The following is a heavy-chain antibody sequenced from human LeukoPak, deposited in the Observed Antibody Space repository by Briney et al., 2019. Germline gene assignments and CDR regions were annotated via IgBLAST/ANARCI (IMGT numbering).Heavy chain of an antibody. CDR3: ASISPDYYDSSGYYYYFDY. J-gene: IGHJ4*02. D-gene: IGHD3-22*01. V-gene: IGHV4-59*01. Sequence: SETLSLTCTVSGGSISSYYWSWIRQPPGKGLEWIGHIYYSGSTNYNPSLKSRVTISVDTSKNQFSLKLSSVTAADTAVYYCASISPDYYDSSGYYYYFDYWGQGTLVTVSS. CDR2: IYYSGST. CDR1: GGSISSYY.